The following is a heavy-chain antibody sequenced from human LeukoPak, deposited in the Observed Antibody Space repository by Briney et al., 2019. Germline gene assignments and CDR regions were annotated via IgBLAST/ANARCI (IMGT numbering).Heavy chain of an antibody. CDR3: ASSGWYRGY. J-gene: IGHJ4*02. V-gene: IGHV4-34*01. CDR2: INHSGST. D-gene: IGHD6-19*01. CDR1: GGSFTGYY. Sequence: SETLSLTCAVYGGSFTGYYWSWIRQPPGKGLEWIGEINHSGSTNYNPSLKSRVTISVDTSKNQFSLRLSSVTAADTAVYYCASSGWYRGYWGQGTLVTVSS.